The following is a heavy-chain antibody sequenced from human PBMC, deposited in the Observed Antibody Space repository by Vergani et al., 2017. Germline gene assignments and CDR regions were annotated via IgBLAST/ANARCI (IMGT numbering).Heavy chain of an antibody. J-gene: IGHJ5*01. CDR3: AKGGGGSSSDS. D-gene: IGHD6-6*01. CDR2: ITGSGGST. V-gene: IGHV3-23*01. CDR1: GFTFSSYA. Sequence: EVQLLESGGGLVQPGGSLRLSCAASGFTFSSYAMTWVRQAPGKGLEWVSSITGSGGSTYYADSVKGRFTISRDNSKHTLYLQMNSLRVEDTAVYYCAKGGGGSSSDSWGQGTLVTVSS.